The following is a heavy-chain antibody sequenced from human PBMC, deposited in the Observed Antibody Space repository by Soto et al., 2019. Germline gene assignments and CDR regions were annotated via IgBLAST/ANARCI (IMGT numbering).Heavy chain of an antibody. CDR2: ISDSGGST. CDR3: VKDKKYDILSAWDVLDI. CDR1: GFTFDDYT. D-gene: IGHD3-9*01. V-gene: IGHV3-23*01. J-gene: IGHJ3*02. Sequence: PGGSLRLSCAASGFTFDDYTMHWVRQAPGKGLEWVSAISDSGGSTYYADPVKGRFTISRDNSKNTLHLQMNNLRAEDTATYYCVKDKKYDILSAWDVLDIWGHGTLVTVSS.